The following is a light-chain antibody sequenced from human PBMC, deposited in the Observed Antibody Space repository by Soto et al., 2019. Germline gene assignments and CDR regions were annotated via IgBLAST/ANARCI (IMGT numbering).Light chain of an antibody. CDR3: QQYDDLPLT. J-gene: IGKJ4*01. CDR1: QDVINY. V-gene: IGKV1-33*01. Sequence: DITLTQSPSSLSASVGDRVSITCQASQDVINYLNWYQQKPGKAPKLLISDASNLETGVPSRFTGSGSGTHFPLNIHYLQPEDFANYYCQQYDDLPLTFGGGTHVE. CDR2: DAS.